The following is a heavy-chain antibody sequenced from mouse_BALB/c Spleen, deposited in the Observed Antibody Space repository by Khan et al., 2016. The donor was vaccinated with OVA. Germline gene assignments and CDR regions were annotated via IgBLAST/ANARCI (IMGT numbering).Heavy chain of an antibody. CDR3: ATPTYEGYYDD. V-gene: IGHV1S137*01. CDR2: ISTYSGNT. CDR1: GYTFTDYA. D-gene: IGHD2-3*01. J-gene: IGHJ2*01. Sequence: QVRLQQSGPELVRPGASVKISCKGSGYTFTDYAMHWVKQSPAKSLEWIGLISTYSGNTNYNQKFKGKATMTVDKSSSTAYMELASLTSEDSAIYYCATPTYEGYYDDWGQGTTLTVSA.